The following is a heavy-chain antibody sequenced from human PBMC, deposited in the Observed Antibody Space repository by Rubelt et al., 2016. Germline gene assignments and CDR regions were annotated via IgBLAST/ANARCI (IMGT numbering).Heavy chain of an antibody. V-gene: IGHV1-24*01. D-gene: IGHD1-14*01. J-gene: IGHJ4*02. CDR2: LDPEDGDP. CDR3: AAALGTRTCDN. Sequence: QVQLVQSGSELKKPGASVKVSCKVSGYSLSELSIHWLRQAPGKGLECMGSLDPEDGDPIYAQKFQDSVTMTADASTDTAYMELSSLTCEDTASYYCAAALGTRTCDNWGQGTLVTVSS. CDR1: GYSLSELS.